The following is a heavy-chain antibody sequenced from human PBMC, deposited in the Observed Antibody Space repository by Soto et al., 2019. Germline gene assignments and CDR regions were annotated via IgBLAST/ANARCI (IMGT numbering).Heavy chain of an antibody. J-gene: IGHJ3*02. CDR1: GFSLIPVGVG. CDR2: IYWDNDK. V-gene: IGHV2-5*02. D-gene: IGHD3-16*02. CDR3: AHLTITYGGVIGLDAFDT. Sequence: GSGPTGEPTETLTLTCTFSGFSLIPVGVGVGWIRQPPGKALEWVAVIYWDNDKRYNPSLNSRLSITKDTSRNQVVLTMTNMDPVDTGTYFCAHLTITYGGVIGLDAFDTWGQGTLVTVSS.